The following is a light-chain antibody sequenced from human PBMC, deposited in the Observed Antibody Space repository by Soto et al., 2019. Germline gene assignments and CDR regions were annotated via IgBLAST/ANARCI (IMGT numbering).Light chain of an antibody. CDR2: NGS. Sequence: IVLTQSPGTLSLSPGERVTLSCRASQSIDRNYLAWYQQKPGLAPRLIMYNGSRRAAGTPDRFSGSGSGTDFSLTISRLEPEDFAVYYGQQYGSLVPGLTFGGGTKVDIK. CDR1: QSIDRNY. J-gene: IGKJ4*01. V-gene: IGKV3-20*01. CDR3: QQYGSLVPGLT.